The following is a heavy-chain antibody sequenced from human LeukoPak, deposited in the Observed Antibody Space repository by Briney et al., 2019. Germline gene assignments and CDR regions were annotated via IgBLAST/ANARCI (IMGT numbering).Heavy chain of an antibody. CDR3: ARTGSGSYYYYYYYMDV. CDR1: GGSISSSNW. CDR2: IYHSGSP. J-gene: IGHJ6*03. Sequence: PSETLSLTCAVSGGSISSSNWWSWVRQPPGKGLEWIGEIYHSGSPNYNPSLKSRVTISVDKSKNQFSLKLSSVTAADTAVYYCARTGSGSYYYYYYYMDVWGKGTTVTVSS. D-gene: IGHD3-10*01. V-gene: IGHV4-4*02.